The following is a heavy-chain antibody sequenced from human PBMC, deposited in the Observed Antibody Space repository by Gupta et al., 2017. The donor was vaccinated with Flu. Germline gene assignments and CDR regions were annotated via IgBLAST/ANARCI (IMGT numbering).Heavy chain of an antibody. V-gene: IGHV1-24*01. CDR3: ATDRAVGATTFDY. Sequence: MGGFDPEDGETIYAQKFQGRVTMTEDTSTDTAYMELSSLRSEDTAVYYCATDRAVGATTFDYWGQGTLVTVSS. D-gene: IGHD1-26*01. J-gene: IGHJ4*02. CDR2: FDPEDGET.